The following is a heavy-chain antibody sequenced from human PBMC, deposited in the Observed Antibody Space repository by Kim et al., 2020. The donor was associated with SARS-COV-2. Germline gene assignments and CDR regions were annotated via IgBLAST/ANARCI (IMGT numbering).Heavy chain of an antibody. V-gene: IGHV3-15*01. D-gene: IGHD7-27*01. Sequence: GGSLRLSCVASGFSFSNVWMSWVRQAPGKGLEWLGRIKSKTYGGTTDYAAPVEGRFTISRDDSKNTLYLQMNSLKTEDTAVYYCTTLRWGYWGQGTLVTVSS. CDR1: GFSFSNVW. J-gene: IGHJ4*02. CDR2: IKSKTYGGTT. CDR3: TTLRWGY.